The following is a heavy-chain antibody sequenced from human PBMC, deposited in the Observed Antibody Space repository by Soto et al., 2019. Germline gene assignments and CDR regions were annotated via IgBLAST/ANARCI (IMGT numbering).Heavy chain of an antibody. J-gene: IGHJ4*02. D-gene: IGHD5-18*01. CDR1: GFTFGGSA. V-gene: IGHV3-23*01. CDR3: AKARGYSYGPFDY. Sequence: EVQLLESGGGLVQPGGSLRLSCAASGFTFGGSAITWVRQSPGKGLEWVSTVSGSGGSTYYADSVKGRFTISRDKSKNTVNLQMNSLRAEDTAIYYCAKARGYSYGPFDYWGQGTPVTVSS. CDR2: VSGSGGST.